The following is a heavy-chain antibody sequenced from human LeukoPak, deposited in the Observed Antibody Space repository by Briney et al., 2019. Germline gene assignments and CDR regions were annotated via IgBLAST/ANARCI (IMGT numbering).Heavy chain of an antibody. V-gene: IGHV3-7*01. CDR2: IKQDESEK. D-gene: IGHD6-13*01. CDR1: GFTFSNYW. J-gene: IGHJ3*01. Sequence: PGXSLRLSCAASGFTFSNYWMSWVRQAPGKGLEWVANIKQDESEKNYVDSVKGRFTISRDNAKNSLGLQMNSLRAEDTAVYYCARGDSSNYDHTFDFWGQGTLVTVSS. CDR3: ARGDSSNYDHTFDF.